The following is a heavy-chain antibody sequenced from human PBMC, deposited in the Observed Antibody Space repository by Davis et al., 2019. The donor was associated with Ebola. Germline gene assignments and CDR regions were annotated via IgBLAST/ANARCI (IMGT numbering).Heavy chain of an antibody. D-gene: IGHD3-3*01. CDR2: ISSSSSTI. V-gene: IGHV3-48*01. CDR3: ARDGGYYDFWSGYYTPLGVDY. Sequence: GESLKISCAASGFTFSSYSMNWVRQAPGKGLEWVSYISSSSSTIYYADSVKGRFTISRDNAKNSLYLQMNSLRAEDTAVYYCARDGGYYDFWSGYYTPLGVDYWGQGTLVIVSS. CDR1: GFTFSSYS. J-gene: IGHJ4*02.